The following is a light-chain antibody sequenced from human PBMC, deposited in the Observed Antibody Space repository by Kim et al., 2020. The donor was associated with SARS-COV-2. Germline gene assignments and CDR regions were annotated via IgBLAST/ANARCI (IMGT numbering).Light chain of an antibody. Sequence: EIVLTQSPGTLSLSPGERATLSCRASQSVSNNYLAWYQQKPGQAPRLLIYGASSRATGIPDRFSGSGSGTDFTLTISRLEPEDFAVYYCQQYGSTLYTFGQGTKREI. CDR3: QQYGSTLYT. CDR2: GAS. J-gene: IGKJ2*01. CDR1: QSVSNNY. V-gene: IGKV3-20*01.